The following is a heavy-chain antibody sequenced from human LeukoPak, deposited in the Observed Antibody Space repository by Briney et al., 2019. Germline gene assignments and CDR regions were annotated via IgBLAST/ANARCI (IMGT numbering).Heavy chain of an antibody. CDR1: GFTFSSYA. Sequence: QTGGSVRLSCAASGFTFSSYAMSWVRQAPGKGLEWVSAISVSCGSTYYADSVKGRFTISRDNSKNTLHLQMNSLRAEYTSVYYCTKGSLSGWPDAFDIWGQGTMVTVSS. CDR2: ISVSCGST. D-gene: IGHD6-19*01. V-gene: IGHV3-23*01. CDR3: TKGSLSGWPDAFDI. J-gene: IGHJ3*02.